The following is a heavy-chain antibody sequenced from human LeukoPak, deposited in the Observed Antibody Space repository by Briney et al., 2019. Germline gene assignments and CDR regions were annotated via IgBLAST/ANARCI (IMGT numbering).Heavy chain of an antibody. CDR3: AKYGGSGWVLDN. Sequence: PSETLSLTCTVSGGSISSYYWTWIRQPPGKGLEWIGYIYYTGATSYNPSLKSRVTISVDTSKNQFSLKVTSVTIADTAVYYCAKYGGSGWVLDNWGQGTLVTVSS. CDR2: IYYTGAT. J-gene: IGHJ4*02. CDR1: GGSISSYY. V-gene: IGHV4-59*08. D-gene: IGHD6-19*01.